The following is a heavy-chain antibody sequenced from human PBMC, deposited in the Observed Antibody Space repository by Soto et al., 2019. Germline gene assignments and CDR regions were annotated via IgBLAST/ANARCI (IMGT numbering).Heavy chain of an antibody. J-gene: IGHJ4*02. Sequence: ASVKVSCKASGYTFTKYYIHWVRQAPGQGLDWMGIINPSGGSTSYAQKFQGRVTMTRDTSTSTVYMELSSLRSEDTAVYYCARDMDSSSWFPTLLYYFDYWGQGTLVTVSS. D-gene: IGHD6-13*01. V-gene: IGHV1-46*01. CDR1: GYTFTKYY. CDR2: INPSGGST. CDR3: ARDMDSSSWFPTLLYYFDY.